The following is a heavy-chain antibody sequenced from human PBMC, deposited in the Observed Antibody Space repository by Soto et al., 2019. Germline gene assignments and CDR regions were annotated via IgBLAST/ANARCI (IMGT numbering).Heavy chain of an antibody. CDR1: GGSFSGYY. V-gene: IGHV4-34*01. D-gene: IGHD5-18*01. Sequence: QVQLQQWDTGLLRPSETLSLTCAVYGGSFSGYYWSWIRQPPGKGLEWIAEINHRGSTKYNPSLKSRVTFSVATSKNPFSMKLTSVLAADTAVYYCARGDTDTWYFDLWGRGTLVTVSS. CDR2: INHRGST. J-gene: IGHJ2*01. CDR3: ARGDTDTWYFDL.